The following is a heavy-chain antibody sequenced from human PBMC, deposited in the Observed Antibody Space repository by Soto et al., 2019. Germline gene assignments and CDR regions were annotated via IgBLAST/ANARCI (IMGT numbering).Heavy chain of an antibody. J-gene: IGHJ6*02. CDR1: SGSISSSSYT. Sequence: SESLSLTCTVSSGSISSSSYTWGWIRQPPGKGLEWIGSIYYSGSTYYNPSLKSRITVSVDTSKNQFSLNLSSVTAADTAVYYCARLQGYCIRTSCSGYYAMDVWGQGTTVTVSS. CDR2: IYYSGST. V-gene: IGHV4-39*01. CDR3: ARLQGYCIRTSCSGYYAMDV. D-gene: IGHD2-2*01.